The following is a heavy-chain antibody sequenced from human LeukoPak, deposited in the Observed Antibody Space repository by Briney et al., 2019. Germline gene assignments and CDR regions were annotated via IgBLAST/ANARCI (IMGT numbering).Heavy chain of an antibody. Sequence: PSETLSLTCAVSGGYVNSANWWTWVRQPPGKGLEWIGEIYHSGVSNYNPSLTSRVTMSVDKSKAQFSLNLKSVTAADTAMYYCTRGGRPVRYFDSWGQGILVTVSS. CDR2: IYHSGVS. CDR3: TRGGRPVRYFDS. CDR1: GGYVNSANW. J-gene: IGHJ4*02. V-gene: IGHV4-4*02. D-gene: IGHD6-19*01.